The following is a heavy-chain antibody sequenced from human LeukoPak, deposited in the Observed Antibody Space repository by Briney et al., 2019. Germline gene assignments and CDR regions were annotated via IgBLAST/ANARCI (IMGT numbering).Heavy chain of an antibody. D-gene: IGHD6-19*01. J-gene: IGHJ4*02. Sequence: GESLKISCKSSGYSFTSYWIAWLRQMPGKGLEWMGIIYPGDSDTRYSPSFKGQVTISADKSINTAYLQWSGLKASDTAMYYCARQIGSSGYFDFWGQGTLVTVYS. V-gene: IGHV5-51*01. CDR1: GYSFTSYW. CDR2: IYPGDSDT. CDR3: ARQIGSSGYFDF.